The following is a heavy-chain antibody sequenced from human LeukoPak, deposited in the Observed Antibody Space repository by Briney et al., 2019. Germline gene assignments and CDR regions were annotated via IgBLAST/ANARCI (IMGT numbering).Heavy chain of an antibody. D-gene: IGHD1-26*01. CDR3: ARVGGSYWFDP. Sequence: SSETLSLTCTVSGGYIGSYYWSWIRQPPGKGLEWIGSIYYSGSTYYNPSLKSRVTISVDTSKNQFSLKLSSVTAADTAVYYCARVGGSYWFDPWGQGTLVTVSS. V-gene: IGHV4-59*12. J-gene: IGHJ5*02. CDR2: IYYSGST. CDR1: GGYIGSYY.